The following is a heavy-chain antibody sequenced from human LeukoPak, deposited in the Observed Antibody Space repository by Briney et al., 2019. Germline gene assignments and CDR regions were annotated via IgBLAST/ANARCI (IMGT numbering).Heavy chain of an antibody. CDR3: ARELWSSDY. D-gene: IGHD5-18*01. J-gene: IGHJ4*02. CDR2: INPNSGGT. CDR1: GGTFSSYA. V-gene: IGHV1-2*02. Sequence: ASVKVSCKASGGTFSSYAISWVRQAPGQGLEWMGWINPNSGGTNYAQKFQGRVTMTRDTSISTAYMELSRLRSDDTAVYYCARELWSSDYWGQGTLVTVSS.